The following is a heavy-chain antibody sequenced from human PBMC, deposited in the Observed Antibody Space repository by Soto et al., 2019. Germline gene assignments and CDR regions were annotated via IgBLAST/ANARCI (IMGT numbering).Heavy chain of an antibody. V-gene: IGHV3-66*01. D-gene: IGHD2-2*01. Sequence: GGSLRLSCAASGFTVSSNYMSWVRQAPGKGLEWVSVIYSGGSTYYADSVKGRFTISRDNSKNTLYLQMNSLRAEDTAVYYCARDDSTDCSSTSCHYYYYYMDVWGKGTTVTVSS. CDR3: ARDDSTDCSSTSCHYYYYYMDV. J-gene: IGHJ6*03. CDR2: IYSGGST. CDR1: GFTVSSNY.